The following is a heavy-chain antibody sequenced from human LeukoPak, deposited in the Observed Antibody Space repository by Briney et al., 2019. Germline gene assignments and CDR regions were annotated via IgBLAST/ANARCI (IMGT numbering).Heavy chain of an antibody. V-gene: IGHV4-4*02. J-gene: IGHJ4*02. Sequence: SETLSLTCAVSGVSISTSNWWRWVRQPPGKGLEWIGEIYHSGTTNYNPSLKGRVTISVDKSKNQFSLNLLSVTAADTAVYYCARDGSKGPFDYWGQGALVTVSS. CDR1: GVSISTSNW. CDR3: ARDGSKGPFDY. D-gene: IGHD2-15*01. CDR2: IYHSGTT.